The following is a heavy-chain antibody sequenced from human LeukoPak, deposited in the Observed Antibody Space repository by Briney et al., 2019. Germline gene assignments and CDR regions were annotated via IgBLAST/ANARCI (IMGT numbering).Heavy chain of an antibody. D-gene: IGHD3-22*01. Sequence: QPGGSLRLSCAASGFTVSSNYMSWVRQAPGKGLEWVSVIYSGGSTYYADSVKGRLTISRDNSKNTLYLQMNSLRAEDTAVYYCARDLGHYDSSGIRDYYFDYWGQGTLVTVSS. V-gene: IGHV3-53*01. CDR2: IYSGGST. CDR3: ARDLGHYDSSGIRDYYFDY. CDR1: GFTVSSNY. J-gene: IGHJ4*02.